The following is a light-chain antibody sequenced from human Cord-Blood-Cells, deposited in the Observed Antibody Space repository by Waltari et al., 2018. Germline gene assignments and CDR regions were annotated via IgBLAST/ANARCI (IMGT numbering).Light chain of an antibody. CDR1: SSDVGSYNL. CDR2: EGS. Sequence: QSALTQPASVSGSPGQSITISCTETSSDVGSYNLFPWYQQHPGKAPKLMIYEGSKRPSGVSNRFSGSKSGNTASLTISGLQAEDEADYYCCSYAGSSTWVFGGGTKLTVL. J-gene: IGLJ3*02. V-gene: IGLV2-23*01. CDR3: CSYAGSSTWV.